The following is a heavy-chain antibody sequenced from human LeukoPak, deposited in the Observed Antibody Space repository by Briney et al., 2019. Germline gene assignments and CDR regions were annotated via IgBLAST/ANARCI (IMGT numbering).Heavy chain of an antibody. Sequence: ASVKVSCKASGYTFTSYYMHWVRQAPGQGLEGRGIINPSGGSTNYAQKFQSRVTMTRDTSTRKVYMELSSLRSEDTPVYYCARGDYGGNSGLGFDYWGQGTLVTVS. CDR1: GYTFTSYY. CDR2: INPSGGST. J-gene: IGHJ4*02. CDR3: ARGDYGGNSGLGFDY. V-gene: IGHV1-46*01. D-gene: IGHD4-23*01.